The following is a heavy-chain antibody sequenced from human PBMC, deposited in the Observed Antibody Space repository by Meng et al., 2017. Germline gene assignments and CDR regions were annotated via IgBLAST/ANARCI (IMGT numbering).Heavy chain of an antibody. D-gene: IGHD6-25*01. Sequence: LVQSGPKANNPGTPVKVSRKPSVYKFPDSNRHWVRRAPGQGLEWMGRINPKSGDTHYAQKCQARVTMTGDTSISTAYMELSGLRSDDTAMYYCARDEDISAAGKLFGDYWGQGTLVTVSS. CDR3: ARDEDISAAGKLFGDY. J-gene: IGHJ4*02. V-gene: IGHV1-2*06. CDR2: INPKSGDT. CDR1: VYKFPDSN.